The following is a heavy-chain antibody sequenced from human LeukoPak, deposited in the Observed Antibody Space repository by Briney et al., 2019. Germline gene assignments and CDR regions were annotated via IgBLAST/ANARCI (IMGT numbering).Heavy chain of an antibody. CDR2: IYHSGST. CDR3: ARSQSNYDILTGYYYNYGMDV. D-gene: IGHD3-9*01. Sequence: PSETLSLTCAVSGGSISSSNWWSWVRQPPGKGLEWIGEIYHSGSTNYNPSLKSRVTISVDKSKNQFSLKLSSVTAADTAVYYCARSQSNYDILTGYYYNYGMDVWGQGTTVTVSS. CDR1: GGSISSSNW. J-gene: IGHJ6*02. V-gene: IGHV4-4*02.